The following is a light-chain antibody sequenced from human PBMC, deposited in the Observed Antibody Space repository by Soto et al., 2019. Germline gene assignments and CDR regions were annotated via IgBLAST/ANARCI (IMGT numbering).Light chain of an antibody. J-gene: IGKJ5*01. CDR1: QSISGDY. CDR2: GAS. CDR3: QQYGSSAPIT. V-gene: IGKV3-20*01. Sequence: EVVLTQSPGTLSLSPGESDTLSRRAIQSISGDYLAWYQHKPGQAPGLLIYGASIRATGIPDRFSGSGSETGFALTISRLEPEDFALYYCQQYGSSAPITFGQGTRLEIK.